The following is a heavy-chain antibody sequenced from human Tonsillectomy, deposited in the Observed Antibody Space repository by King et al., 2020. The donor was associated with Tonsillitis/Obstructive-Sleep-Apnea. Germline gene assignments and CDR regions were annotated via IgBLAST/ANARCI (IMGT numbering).Heavy chain of an antibody. CDR3: ASLHCSSTSCPWGPWFDP. V-gene: IGHV4-59*01. CDR1: GGSISSYY. D-gene: IGHD2-2*01. CDR2: IYYSGST. Sequence: VQLQESGPGLVKPSETLSLTCTVSGGSISSYYWSWIRQPPGKGLEWIGYIYYSGSTNYNPSLKSRVTILVDTSKNQISLKLSSVTAADTAVYYCASLHCSSTSCPWGPWFDPWGQGTLVTVSS. J-gene: IGHJ5*02.